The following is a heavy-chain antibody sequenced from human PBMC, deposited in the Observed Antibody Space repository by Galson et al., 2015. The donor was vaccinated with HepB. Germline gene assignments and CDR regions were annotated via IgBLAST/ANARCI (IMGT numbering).Heavy chain of an antibody. CDR2: ISYDGSNK. V-gene: IGHV3-30-3*01. CDR1: GFTFSSYA. J-gene: IGHJ4*02. Sequence: SLRLSCAASGFTFSSYAMHWVRQAPGKGLEWVAVISYDGSNKYYADSVKGRFTISRDNSKNTLYLQMNSLRAEDTAVYYCARGIGHCSSTSRVGLCGHYWGQGTLVTVSS. D-gene: IGHD2-2*01. CDR3: ARGIGHCSSTSRVGLCGHY.